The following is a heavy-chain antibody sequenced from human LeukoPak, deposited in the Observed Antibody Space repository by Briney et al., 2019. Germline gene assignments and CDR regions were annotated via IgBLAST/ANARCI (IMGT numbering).Heavy chain of an antibody. J-gene: IGHJ4*02. V-gene: IGHV1-8*02. CDR1: GGTFSSYA. D-gene: IGHD6-19*01. CDR3: ARVGSGVPGTDFDF. CDR2: MNPNSGNT. Sequence: ASVKVSCKASGGTFSSYAISWVRQATGQGLEWMGWMNPNSGNTGYAQKFQGRVTMTRNTSISTAYMELSSLRSEDTAVYYCARVGSGVPGTDFDFWGQGTPVTVSS.